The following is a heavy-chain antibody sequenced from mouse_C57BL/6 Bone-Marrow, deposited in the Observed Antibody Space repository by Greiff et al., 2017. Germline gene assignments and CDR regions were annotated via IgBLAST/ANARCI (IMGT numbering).Heavy chain of an antibody. Sequence: VQLQQSGPVLVKPGASVKMSCKASGYTFTDYYMNWVKQSHGKSLEWIGVINPYNGGTSYNQKFKGKATLTVDKSSSTAYMELNSLTSEDSAVYYCARENYGSRIFDYWGQGTTLTVSS. J-gene: IGHJ2*01. CDR3: ARENYGSRIFDY. D-gene: IGHD1-1*01. V-gene: IGHV1-19*01. CDR2: INPYNGGT. CDR1: GYTFTDYY.